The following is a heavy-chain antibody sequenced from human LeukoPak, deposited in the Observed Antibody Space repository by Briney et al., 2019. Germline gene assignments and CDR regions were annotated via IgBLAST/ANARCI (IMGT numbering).Heavy chain of an antibody. CDR1: GGSVSGSY. CDR3: ERASPYRSGPWF. D-gene: IGHD6-19*01. Sequence: PSETLSLTCTVSGGSVSGSYWNWLRQPPGEGLEWIGYVSNSGSGSTKYNPSLESRVTMSVETSKNQFSLKFSSVTAADTAVYYCERASPYRSGPWFWGQGTLVTVSS. CDR2: VSNSGSGST. J-gene: IGHJ4*02. V-gene: IGHV4-59*02.